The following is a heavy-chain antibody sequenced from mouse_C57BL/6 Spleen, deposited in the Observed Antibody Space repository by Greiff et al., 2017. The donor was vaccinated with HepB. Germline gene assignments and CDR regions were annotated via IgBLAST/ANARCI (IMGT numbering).Heavy chain of an antibody. D-gene: IGHD1-1*01. CDR2: INPYNGDT. J-gene: IGHJ2*01. CDR3: ARSKIYGSSYYFDY. CDR1: GYSFTGYF. V-gene: IGHV1-20*01. Sequence: EVQRVESGPELVKPGDSVKISCKASGYSFTGYFMNWVMQSHGKSLEWIGRINPYNGDTFYNQKFKGKATLTVDKSSSTAHMELRSLTSEDSAVYYCARSKIYGSSYYFDYWGQGTTLTVSS.